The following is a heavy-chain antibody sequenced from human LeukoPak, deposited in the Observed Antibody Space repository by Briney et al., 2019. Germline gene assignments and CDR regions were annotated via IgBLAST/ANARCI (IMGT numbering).Heavy chain of an antibody. CDR3: AKETPNTGWFDP. Sequence: ASVRVSCKASGHTFTTYYVHLVRQAPGQGLEWMGVINPSGDGTNYPQRFQGRVTLTRDTSTSTVYMELSSLRSEDTAIYYCAKETPNTGWFDPWGQGTLVTVSS. CDR1: GHTFTTYY. D-gene: IGHD1-14*01. J-gene: IGHJ5*02. V-gene: IGHV1-46*01. CDR2: INPSGDGT.